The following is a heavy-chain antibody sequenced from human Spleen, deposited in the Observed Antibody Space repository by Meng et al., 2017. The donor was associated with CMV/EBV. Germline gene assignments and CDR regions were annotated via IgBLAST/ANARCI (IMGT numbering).Heavy chain of an antibody. Sequence: LSLTCAASGFTFSSYSMNWVRQAPGKGLEWVSAISGSGGSTYYADSVKGRFTISRDNSKNTLYLQMNSLRAEDTAAYYCAKDLSRYYYYFGMDAWGQGTTVTVSS. CDR2: ISGSGGST. D-gene: IGHD6-13*01. V-gene: IGHV3-23*01. CDR3: AKDLSRYYYYFGMDA. CDR1: GFTFSSYS. J-gene: IGHJ6*02.